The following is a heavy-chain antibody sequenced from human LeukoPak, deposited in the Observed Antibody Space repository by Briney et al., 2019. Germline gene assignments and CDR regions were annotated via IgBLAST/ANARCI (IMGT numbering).Heavy chain of an antibody. CDR2: ISGDGGST. Sequence: PGGTLSLSCAASGFTFYDYAMHWVRQAPGKGLEWVSLISGDGGSTYYADSVKGRFTISRDNSKNSLYLQMNSLRTEDTALYYCAKDMYDFWSGYMYYFDYWGQGTLVTVSS. D-gene: IGHD3-3*01. CDR3: AKDMYDFWSGYMYYFDY. J-gene: IGHJ4*02. CDR1: GFTFYDYA. V-gene: IGHV3-43*02.